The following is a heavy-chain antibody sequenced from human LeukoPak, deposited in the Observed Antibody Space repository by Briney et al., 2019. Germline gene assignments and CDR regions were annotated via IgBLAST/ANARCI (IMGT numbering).Heavy chain of an antibody. D-gene: IGHD6-25*01. Sequence: GGSLRLSCAASGFTFTNAWMSWVRQAPGKGLEWVGRSKRKIDGETTDYAAPVKGRFTISRDDSKNMLYLQMNSLKTEDTAVYYCASGQGSSDFDYWGQGTLVTVSS. CDR3: ASGQGSSDFDY. CDR2: SKRKIDGETT. CDR1: GFTFTNAW. V-gene: IGHV3-15*01. J-gene: IGHJ4*02.